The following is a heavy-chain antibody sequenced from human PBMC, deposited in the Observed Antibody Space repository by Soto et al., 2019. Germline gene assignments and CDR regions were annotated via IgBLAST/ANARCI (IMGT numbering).Heavy chain of an antibody. Sequence: GGSLRLSCAASGFTFSSYGMHWVRQAPGKGLEWVAVIWYDGSNKYYADSVKGRFTISRDNSKNTLYLQMNSLRAEDTAVYYCARSAHDIVVVPAAMLYYYYYMDVWGKGTTVTVSS. CDR1: GFTFSSYG. CDR3: ARSAHDIVVVPAAMLYYYYYMDV. D-gene: IGHD2-2*01. V-gene: IGHV3-33*01. J-gene: IGHJ6*03. CDR2: IWYDGSNK.